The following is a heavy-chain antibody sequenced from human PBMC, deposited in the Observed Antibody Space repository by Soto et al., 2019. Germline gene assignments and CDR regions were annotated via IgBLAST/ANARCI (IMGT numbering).Heavy chain of an antibody. CDR2: ISYDGSNK. CDR1: GFTFSSYA. D-gene: IGHD4-17*01. J-gene: IGHJ4*02. V-gene: IGHV3-30-3*01. CDR3: ARNRFTVTTFLDY. Sequence: QVQLVESGGGVVQPGRSLRLSCAASGFTFSSYAMHWVRQAPGKGLEWVAVISYDGSNKYYADSVKGRFTISRDNSKNTLYLQMNSLRAEDTAVYYCARNRFTVTTFLDYWGQGTLVTVSS.